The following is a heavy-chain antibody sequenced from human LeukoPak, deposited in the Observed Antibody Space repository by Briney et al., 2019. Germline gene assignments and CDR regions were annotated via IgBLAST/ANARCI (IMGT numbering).Heavy chain of an antibody. Sequence: PSETLSLTCIVSGDSISNYYWSWIRQPPGKGLEWIGYIYYSGSSYYNPSLKSRVTISVDTSKNQFSLRLSSVTAADTAVYYCARDSYYYDSSGSLDYWGQGTLVTVSS. CDR1: GDSISNYY. D-gene: IGHD3-22*01. CDR2: IYYSGSS. V-gene: IGHV4-30-4*01. J-gene: IGHJ4*02. CDR3: ARDSYYYDSSGSLDY.